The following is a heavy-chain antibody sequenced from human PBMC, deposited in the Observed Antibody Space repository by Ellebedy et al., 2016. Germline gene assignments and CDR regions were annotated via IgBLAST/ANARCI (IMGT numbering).Heavy chain of an antibody. Sequence: KVSXXASGGTFSSYAISWVRQMPGKGLEWMGRIDPSDSYTNYSPSFQGHVTISADKSISTAYLQWSSLKASDTAMYYCARGGISSSWPNWGQGTLVTVSS. V-gene: IGHV5-10-1*01. CDR3: ARGGISSSWPN. J-gene: IGHJ4*02. D-gene: IGHD6-13*01. CDR1: GGTFSSYA. CDR2: IDPSDSYT.